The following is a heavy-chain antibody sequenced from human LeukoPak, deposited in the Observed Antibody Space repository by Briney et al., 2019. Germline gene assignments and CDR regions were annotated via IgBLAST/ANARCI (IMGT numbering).Heavy chain of an antibody. J-gene: IGHJ4*01. CDR2: ISGSGDRT. V-gene: IGHV3-23*01. D-gene: IGHD2-2*01. Sequence: GGSLRLSCAASGFRFSSYTMNWVRQAPGKGLEWVSGISGSGDRTYYADFVKGRVTISRDNSRNTLYLQMNSLRAEDTAVYYCAKTRIVCTSVSCPGGGFDYWGHGTLVTVSS. CDR1: GFRFSSYT. CDR3: AKTRIVCTSVSCPGGGFDY.